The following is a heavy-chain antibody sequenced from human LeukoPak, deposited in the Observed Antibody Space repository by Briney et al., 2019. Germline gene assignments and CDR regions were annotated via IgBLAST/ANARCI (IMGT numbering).Heavy chain of an antibody. CDR3: ARTGYCSGGSCYSDY. J-gene: IGHJ4*02. CDR1: AYSISSGYY. V-gene: IGHV4-38-2*01. Sequence: KTSETLSLTCAVSAYSISSGYYWAWIRQPPGKGLEWIGSIYHSGTTYYNPSLKSRATISVDTSKNQFSLKLSSVTAADTAVYYCARTGYCSGGSCYSDYWGQGTLVTVSS. D-gene: IGHD2-15*01. CDR2: IYHSGTT.